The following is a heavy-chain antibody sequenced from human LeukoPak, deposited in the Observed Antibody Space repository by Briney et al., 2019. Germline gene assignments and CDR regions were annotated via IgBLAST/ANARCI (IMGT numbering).Heavy chain of an antibody. J-gene: IGHJ4*02. CDR2: IYYSGST. D-gene: IGHD5-24*01. V-gene: IGHV4-59*12. CDR3: AREEMATIF. Sequence: SETLSLTCTASGGSISSYYWSWIRQPPGKGLEWIGYIYYSGSTNYNPSLKSRVTISVDTSKNQFSLKLSSVTAADTAVYYCAREEMATIFWGQGTLVTVSS. CDR1: GGSISSYY.